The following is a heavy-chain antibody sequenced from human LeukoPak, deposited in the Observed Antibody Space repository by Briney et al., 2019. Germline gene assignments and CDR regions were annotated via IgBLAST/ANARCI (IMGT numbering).Heavy chain of an antibody. D-gene: IGHD3-22*01. Sequence: SETLSLTCTVSGGSISSSSYYWGWIRQPPGKGLEWIGSIYYSGSTYYNPSLKSRVTISVDTSKNQFSLNLSSVTAADTAVYYCARLPYPYDSSGSPPLDYWGQGTLVTVSS. CDR2: IYYSGST. J-gene: IGHJ4*02. CDR1: GGSISSSSYY. CDR3: ARLPYPYDSSGSPPLDY. V-gene: IGHV4-39*01.